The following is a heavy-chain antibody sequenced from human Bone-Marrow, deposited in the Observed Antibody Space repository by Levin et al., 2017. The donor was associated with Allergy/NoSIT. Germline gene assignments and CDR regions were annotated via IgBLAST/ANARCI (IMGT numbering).Heavy chain of an antibody. V-gene: IGHV4-39*07. CDR1: SGSLSSYANS. D-gene: IGHD2-15*01. Sequence: SETLSLTCTVSSGSLSSYANSWGWIRQPPGKGLEWIGTMSYSGSAYYNPSLQGRVTISADTSKKQFSLKPNSVTAADTAFYYCARVGLEKVADSWGQGTLVTVSS. J-gene: IGHJ4*02. CDR2: MSYSGSA. CDR3: ARVGLEKVADS.